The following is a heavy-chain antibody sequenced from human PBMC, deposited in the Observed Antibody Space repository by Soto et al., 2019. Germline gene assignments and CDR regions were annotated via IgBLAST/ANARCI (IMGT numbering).Heavy chain of an antibody. CDR3: ATKPPLPTVAGS. CDR2: ISGSGGST. J-gene: IGHJ5*02. Sequence: PGGSLRLSCAASGFTFSIYAMSWVRQAPGKGLEWVSAISGSGGSTYYADSVKGRFTISRDNSKNTLYLQMNSLRAEDTAVYYCATKPPLPTVAGSWGQGTLVTVSS. CDR1: GFTFSIYA. D-gene: IGHD4-4*01. V-gene: IGHV3-23*01.